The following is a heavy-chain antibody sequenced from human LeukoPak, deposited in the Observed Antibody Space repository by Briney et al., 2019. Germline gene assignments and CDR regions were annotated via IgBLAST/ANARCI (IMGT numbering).Heavy chain of an antibody. CDR2: ISSTSSYI. V-gene: IGHV3-21*01. D-gene: IGHD3-16*01. J-gene: IGHJ4*01. CDR1: GFTFSSYS. CDR3: ARVGGGLDY. Sequence: GGSPRLSCAASGFTFSSYSMNWVSQAPGRALEWVSSISSTSSYIYYADSVKGRFTISRDNAKNSLYLQMSRLRAEDSAVYYCARVGGGLDYWGHGNLVTVSS.